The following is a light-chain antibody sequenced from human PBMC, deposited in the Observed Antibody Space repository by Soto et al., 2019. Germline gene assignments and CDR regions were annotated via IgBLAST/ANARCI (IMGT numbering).Light chain of an antibody. V-gene: IGKV1-39*01. CDR3: QQYYSYPPT. CDR1: QAIHSY. J-gene: IGKJ1*01. Sequence: DIQMTQSPSSLSASVGDRVTITCRASQAIHSYLNWYQQKPGKAPNLLIFATSTLQSGVPSRFSGSGSGTDFTLTISCLQSEDFATYYCQQYYSYPPTFGQGTQV. CDR2: ATS.